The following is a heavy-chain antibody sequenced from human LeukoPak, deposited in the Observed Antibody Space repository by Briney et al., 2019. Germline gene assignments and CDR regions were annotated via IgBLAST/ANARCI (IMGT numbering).Heavy chain of an antibody. CDR1: GFTFSSYN. D-gene: IGHD6-13*01. V-gene: IGHV3-21*01. J-gene: IGHJ4*02. CDR2: ITSDSRYM. CDR3: ARSSWYYFDY. Sequence: GGSLRLSCAASGFTFSSYNMNWVRQAPGKGLEWVSPITSDSRYMYYADSVKGRFTISRDNAKNTLYLQMNSLRAEDTAVYYCARSSWYYFDYWGQGTLVTVSS.